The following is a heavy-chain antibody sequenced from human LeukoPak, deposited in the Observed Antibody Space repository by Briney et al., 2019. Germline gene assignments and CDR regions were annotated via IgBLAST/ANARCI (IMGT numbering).Heavy chain of an antibody. CDR2: INPNSGGT. Sequence: GASVKVSFTASGYTFTGYYMHWVRQAPGQGLEWMGRINPNSGGTNYAQKFQGRVTMTRDTSISTAYMELSRLRSDDTAVYYCASYCSSTSCYTGNYYYYGMDAWGQGTTVTVSS. V-gene: IGHV1-2*06. CDR1: GYTFTGYY. J-gene: IGHJ6*02. D-gene: IGHD2-2*02. CDR3: ASYCSSTSCYTGNYYYYGMDA.